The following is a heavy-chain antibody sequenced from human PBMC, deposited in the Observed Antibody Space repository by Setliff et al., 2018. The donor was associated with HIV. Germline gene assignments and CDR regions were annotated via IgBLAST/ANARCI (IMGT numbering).Heavy chain of an antibody. Sequence: PSETLSLTCTVSGGSISDSYFYWSWIRQHPGKALEWIGYIHHSGSTFYNPSLKSRATISVDTSKNHFSLKLTSLTAADTAVYYCVRPRGDYGDDGMFFDLWGQGTLVTVSS. CDR3: VRPRGDYGDDGMFFDL. J-gene: IGHJ4*02. V-gene: IGHV4-31*03. D-gene: IGHD4-17*01. CDR1: GGSISDSYFY. CDR2: IHHSGST.